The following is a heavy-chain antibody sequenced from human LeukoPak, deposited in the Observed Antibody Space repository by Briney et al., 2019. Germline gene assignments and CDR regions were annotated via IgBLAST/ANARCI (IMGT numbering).Heavy chain of an antibody. V-gene: IGHV3-30*02. D-gene: IGHD3-10*01. CDR3: ARDSLMLRGPLVIYYFDF. Sequence: GGSLRLSCAASGFTFSSYGMHWVRQAPGKGLEWVAFIRYDGSNKYYADSVKGRFTISRDNSKNTLDLQMNSLRAEDTAVYYCARDSLMLRGPLVIYYFDFWGQGTLVTVSS. J-gene: IGHJ4*02. CDR1: GFTFSSYG. CDR2: IRYDGSNK.